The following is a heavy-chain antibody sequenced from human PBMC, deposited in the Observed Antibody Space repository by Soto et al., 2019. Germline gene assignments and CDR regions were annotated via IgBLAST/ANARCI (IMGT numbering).Heavy chain of an antibody. V-gene: IGHV3-7*05. CDR1: GFTFGIFW. D-gene: IGHD3-16*01. CDR2: LKEDGSEK. J-gene: IGHJ4*02. Sequence: GGSLRLSCTTSGFTFGIFWMTWVRQVPGKGLEWVASLKEDGSEKAYVKSVKGRFTVSRDNAKKSLYLQMNTLRGEDTAVYYCATGGGLMGRLVYWGQGTLVTVSS. CDR3: ATGGGLMGRLVY.